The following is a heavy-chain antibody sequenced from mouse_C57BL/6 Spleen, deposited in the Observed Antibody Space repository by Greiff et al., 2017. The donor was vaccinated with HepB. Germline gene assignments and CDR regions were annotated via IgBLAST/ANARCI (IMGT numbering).Heavy chain of an antibody. D-gene: IGHD1-1*01. CDR1: GYTFTSYW. J-gene: IGHJ1*03. CDR3: ARYYGSSEGYFDV. CDR2: IYPSDSET. V-gene: IGHV1-61*01. Sequence: QVQLQQPGAELVRPGSSVKLSCKASGYTFTSYWMDWVKQRPGQGLEWIGNIYPSDSETHYNQKFKDKATLTVDKSSSTASMQLSSLTSEDSAVYYCARYYGSSEGYFDVWGTGTTVTVAS.